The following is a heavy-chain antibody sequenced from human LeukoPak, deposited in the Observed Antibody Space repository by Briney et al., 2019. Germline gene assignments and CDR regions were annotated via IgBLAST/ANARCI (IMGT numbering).Heavy chain of an antibody. CDR2: VNADNSNT. CDR3: AVGDYYYDTRFDY. D-gene: IGHD3-22*01. Sequence: ASVKVSCKASGFPFTSYAIHWVRQAPGQRLEWMGWVNADNSNTKYSQEYQGRVTITRDTSASTAYMDLNSLRSEDMAVYYCAVGDYYYDTRFDYWGQGTLVTVSS. J-gene: IGHJ4*02. CDR1: GFPFTSYA. V-gene: IGHV1-3*03.